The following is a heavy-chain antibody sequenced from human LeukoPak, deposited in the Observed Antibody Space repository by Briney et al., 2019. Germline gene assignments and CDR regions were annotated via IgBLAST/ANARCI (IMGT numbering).Heavy chain of an antibody. Sequence: GGSLRLSCAASGFTFSSYAMSWVRQAPGKGLEWVSGISWNSGSIGYADSVKGRFTISRDNAKNSLYLQMNSLRAEDTALYYCAKSGSLGSYGSGSYYNVPDYWGQGTLLIVSS. CDR1: GFTFSSYA. J-gene: IGHJ4*02. V-gene: IGHV3-9*01. CDR3: AKSGSLGSYGSGSYYNVPDY. CDR2: ISWNSGSI. D-gene: IGHD3-10*01.